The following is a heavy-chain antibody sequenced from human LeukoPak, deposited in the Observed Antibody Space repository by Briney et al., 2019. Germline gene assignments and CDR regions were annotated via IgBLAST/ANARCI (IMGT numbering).Heavy chain of an antibody. D-gene: IGHD1-26*01. CDR1: GGSISSYY. CDR2: IYYSGST. CDR3: ARFNSGSYQHYFDY. V-gene: IGHV4-59*12. J-gene: IGHJ4*02. Sequence: SSETLSLTCTVSGGSISSYYWSWIRQPPGKGLEWIGYIYYSGSTYYNPSLKSRVTISVDTSKNQFSLKLSSVTAADTAVYYCARFNSGSYQHYFDYWGQGTLVTVSS.